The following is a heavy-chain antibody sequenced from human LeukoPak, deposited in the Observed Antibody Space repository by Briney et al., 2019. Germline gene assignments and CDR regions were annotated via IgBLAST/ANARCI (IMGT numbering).Heavy chain of an antibody. D-gene: IGHD3-16*01. CDR3: AKVYAGTWYDK. CDR1: GFTFRSFE. Sequence: PGGSLRLSCAASGFTFRSFEMNRVRQAPGKGLEWVSSISSSGSTIYYADSVKGRFTISRDNVKSSLYLQMNSLRAEDTAIYYCAKVYAGTWYDKWGQGTLVTVSS. CDR2: ISSSGSTI. J-gene: IGHJ5*02. V-gene: IGHV3-48*03.